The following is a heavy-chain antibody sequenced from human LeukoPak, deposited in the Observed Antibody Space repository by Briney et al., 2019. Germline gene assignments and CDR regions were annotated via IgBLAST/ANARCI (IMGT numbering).Heavy chain of an antibody. J-gene: IGHJ4*02. CDR3: ARYPGRFNSSGGFDY. V-gene: IGHV3-33*01. D-gene: IGHD6-19*01. CDR2: IWYDGSNK. CDR1: GFTFSSYG. Sequence: PGGSLRLSCAASGFTFSSYGMHWVRQAPGKGLEWVAVIWYDGSNKYYADSVKGRFTISRDNSKNTLYLQVNSLRAEDTAVYYCARYPGRFNSSGGFDYWGQGTLVTVSS.